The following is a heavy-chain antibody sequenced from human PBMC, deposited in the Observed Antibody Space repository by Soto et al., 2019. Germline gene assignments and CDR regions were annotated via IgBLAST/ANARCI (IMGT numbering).Heavy chain of an antibody. CDR1: GASVSTSNW. D-gene: IGHD3-16*01. Sequence: SETLSLTCAVSGASVSTSNWWSWVRHSPGKGLEWIGEIYHIGTTSYNPSLKSRVIMSIDTSKNQFYLNLTSVTAADTAVYYCARDAGVGGYWGRGSKVTVYS. V-gene: IGHV4-4*02. J-gene: IGHJ4*02. CDR3: ARDAGVGGY. CDR2: IYHIGTT.